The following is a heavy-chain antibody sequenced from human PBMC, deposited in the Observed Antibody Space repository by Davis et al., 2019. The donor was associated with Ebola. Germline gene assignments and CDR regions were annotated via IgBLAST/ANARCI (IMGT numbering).Heavy chain of an antibody. V-gene: IGHV1-2*06. CDR1: GYTFTGYY. CDR2: INPNSGGT. Sequence: ASVKVSCKASGYTFTGYYMHWVRQAPGQGLEWMGRINPNSGGTNFAQKFQGRVTLTRDTSISTAYMEINNLRSDDTAIYYCARGSYYGMDVWGKGTTVTVSS. CDR3: ARGSYYGMDV. J-gene: IGHJ6*04.